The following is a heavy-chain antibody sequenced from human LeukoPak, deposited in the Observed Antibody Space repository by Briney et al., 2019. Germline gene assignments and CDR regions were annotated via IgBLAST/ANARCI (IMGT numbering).Heavy chain of an antibody. Sequence: SETLSLTCAVYGGSFSGYYWSWIRQPPGRGLEWIGEINHSGSTNYNPSLKSRVTISVDTSKNQFSLKLSSVTAADTAVYYCARVAIYDFWSGYYRPFDYWGQGTLVTVSS. CDR2: INHSGST. D-gene: IGHD3-3*01. CDR1: GGSFSGYY. J-gene: IGHJ4*02. CDR3: ARVAIYDFWSGYYRPFDY. V-gene: IGHV4-34*01.